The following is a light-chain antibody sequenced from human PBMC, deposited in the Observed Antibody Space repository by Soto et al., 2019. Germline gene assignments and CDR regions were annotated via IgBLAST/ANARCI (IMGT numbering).Light chain of an antibody. CDR2: EVR. CDR3: SSYATTDRRV. Sequence: QSVLTQPASVSGSPGQSITISCTGTKDTIGRVDFVSWYQQHPHKAPKLIIYEVRKRPSGVSDRFSGSKSGNTASLTISGLQTEDEADYYCSSYATTDRRVFGTGTKVNAL. V-gene: IGLV2-14*01. J-gene: IGLJ1*01. CDR1: KDTIGRVDF.